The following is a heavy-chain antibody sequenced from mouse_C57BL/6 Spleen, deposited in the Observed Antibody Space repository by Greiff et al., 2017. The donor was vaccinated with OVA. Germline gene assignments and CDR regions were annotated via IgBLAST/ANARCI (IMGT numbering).Heavy chain of an antibody. J-gene: IGHJ2*01. V-gene: IGHV1-69*01. CDR2: IDPSDSYT. Sequence: VKLQQPGAELVMPGASVKLSCKASGYTFTSYWMHWVKQRPGQGLEWIGEIDPSDSYTNYNQKFKGKSTLTVDKSSSTAYMQLSSLTSEDSAVYYCARRYYSNYDYWGQGTTLTVSS. CDR3: ARRYYSNYDY. D-gene: IGHD2-5*01. CDR1: GYTFTSYW.